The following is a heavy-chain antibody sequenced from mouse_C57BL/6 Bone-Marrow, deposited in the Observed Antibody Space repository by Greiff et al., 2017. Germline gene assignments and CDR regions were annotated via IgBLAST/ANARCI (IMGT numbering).Heavy chain of an antibody. CDR2: INPSSGYT. CDR1: GYTFTSYW. Sequence: VQLQQSGAELAKPGASVKLSCKASGYTFTSYWMHWVKQRPGQGLEWIGYINPSSGYTKYNQKFKDKATLTAEKSSSTAYMQLSSLTYEDSAVYYCARGVPHAMDYWGQGTSVTVSA. CDR3: ARGVPHAMDY. J-gene: IGHJ4*01. V-gene: IGHV1-7*01.